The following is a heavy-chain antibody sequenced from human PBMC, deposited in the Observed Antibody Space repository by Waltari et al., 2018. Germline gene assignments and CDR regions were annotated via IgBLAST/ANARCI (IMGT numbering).Heavy chain of an antibody. CDR2: IHGSGRS. Sequence: QVQLQESGPGLVKPSGTLSVTCAVSGDSIRGRYWWSWVRQPPGKGLEWIGQIHGSGRSNYNPSLESRLTVSMDTSSNHFSLTVTSATAADTAIYYCARDRGRGLYLDSWGQGTLVTVSP. CDR3: ARDRGRGLYLDS. V-gene: IGHV4-4*02. J-gene: IGHJ4*02. D-gene: IGHD1-26*01. CDR1: GDSIRGRYW.